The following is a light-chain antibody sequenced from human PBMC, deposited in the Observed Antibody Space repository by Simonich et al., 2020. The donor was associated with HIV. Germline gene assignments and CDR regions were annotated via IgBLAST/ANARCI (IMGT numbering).Light chain of an antibody. J-gene: IGKJ1*01. CDR3: QQYNNWPPWT. V-gene: IGKV3-15*01. CDR1: QSVSSY. CDR2: GAS. Sequence: EIVLTQSPATLSLSPGERATLSCRASQSVSSYLAWYQQKPGQAPRLLIYGASTRATGIPARFRCSGSGTEFTLTISSMQSEDFAVYYCQQYNNWPPWTFGQGTKVEIK.